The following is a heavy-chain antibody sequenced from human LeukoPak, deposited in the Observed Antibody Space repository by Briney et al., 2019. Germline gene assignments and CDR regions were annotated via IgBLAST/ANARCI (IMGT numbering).Heavy chain of an antibody. CDR3: ARGGGSGWTLVFDY. CDR2: INHSGST. V-gene: IGHV4-34*01. Sequence: SETLSLTCAVYGGSFSGYYWSWIRQPPGKGLEWIGEINHSGSTNYNPSLKSRVTISVDTSKNQFSLKLSSVTAADTAVYYCARGGGSGWTLVFDYCGQGTLVTVSS. J-gene: IGHJ4*02. D-gene: IGHD6-19*01. CDR1: GGSFSGYY.